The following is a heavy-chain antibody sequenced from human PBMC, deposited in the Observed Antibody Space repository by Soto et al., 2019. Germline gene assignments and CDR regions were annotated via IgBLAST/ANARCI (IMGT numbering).Heavy chain of an antibody. V-gene: IGHV4-34*01. CDR1: GGSFSGYY. CDR3: GRVCCGYSYGETSDY. D-gene: IGHD5-18*01. J-gene: IGHJ4*02. Sequence: SETLSLTCAVYGGSFSGYYWSWIRQPPGKGLEWIGEINHSGSTNYNPSLKSRVTISVDTSKNQFSLKLSSVTAADTAVYYCGRVCCGYSYGETSDYWGQGTLVTVSS. CDR2: INHSGST.